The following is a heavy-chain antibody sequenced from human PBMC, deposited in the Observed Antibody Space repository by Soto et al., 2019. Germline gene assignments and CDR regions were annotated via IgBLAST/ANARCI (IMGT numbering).Heavy chain of an antibody. D-gene: IGHD2-21*02. J-gene: IGHJ4*02. Sequence: GGSLRLSCAASGFTFNNAWMNWVRQAPGKGLEWVGRIKSKIDGGTADYAAPVKGRFTISRDDSKETLYLQMNSLKNDDTAVYYCTTLAPYCGGDCYPDSWGQGTLVTVSS. CDR1: GFTFNNAW. CDR2: IKSKIDGGTA. CDR3: TTLAPYCGGDCYPDS. V-gene: IGHV3-15*07.